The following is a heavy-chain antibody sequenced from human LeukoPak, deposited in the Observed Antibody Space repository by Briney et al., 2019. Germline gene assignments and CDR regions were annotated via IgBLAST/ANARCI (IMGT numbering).Heavy chain of an antibody. V-gene: IGHV4-4*07. CDR2: IYTSGST. Sequence: PSETLSLTCTVSGGSISSYYWSWIRQPAGKGLEWIGRIYTSGSTSYNPSLKSRVTMSVDTSKNQFSLKLSSVTAADTAVYYCAREKGGYSGYDPEYYFDYWGQGTLVTVSS. D-gene: IGHD5-12*01. CDR1: GGSISSYY. CDR3: AREKGGYSGYDPEYYFDY. J-gene: IGHJ4*02.